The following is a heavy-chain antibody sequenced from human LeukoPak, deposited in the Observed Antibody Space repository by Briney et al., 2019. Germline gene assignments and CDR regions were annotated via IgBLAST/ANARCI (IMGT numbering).Heavy chain of an antibody. CDR3: ARDSPQSTGTTPWFDH. CDR2: IYYSGST. Sequence: PSETLSLTCTVSGGSISSSSYYWGWIRQPPGKGLEWIGSIYYSGSTYYNPSLKSRVTISVDTSKNQFSLKLSSVTAADTAVYYCARDSPQSTGTTPWFDHWGQGTLVTVSS. CDR1: GGSISSSSYY. V-gene: IGHV4-39*07. J-gene: IGHJ5*02. D-gene: IGHD1-1*01.